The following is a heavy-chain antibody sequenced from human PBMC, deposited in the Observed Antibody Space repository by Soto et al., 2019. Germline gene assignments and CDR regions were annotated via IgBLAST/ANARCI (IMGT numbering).Heavy chain of an antibody. Sequence: EVQLVESGGGLVQPGGSLRLSCAASGFTFSSYSMNWVRQAPGKGLEWVSYISSSSSTIYYADSVKGRFTISRDNAKNSLYLQMNSLRDEDTAVYYCARTTPRVTYYYDSSGYSVGDYYYGMDVWGQGTTVTVSS. CDR1: GFTFSSYS. J-gene: IGHJ6*02. CDR3: ARTTPRVTYYYDSSGYSVGDYYYGMDV. V-gene: IGHV3-48*02. CDR2: ISSSSSTI. D-gene: IGHD3-22*01.